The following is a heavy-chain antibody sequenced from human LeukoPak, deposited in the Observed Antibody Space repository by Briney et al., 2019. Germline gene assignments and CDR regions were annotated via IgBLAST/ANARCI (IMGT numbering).Heavy chain of an antibody. CDR3: AKNRNGDYAQYFEY. CDR1: VFTFSSHA. CDR2: ISGSGGRT. J-gene: IGHJ4*02. D-gene: IGHD4-17*01. Sequence: GGTPRLSCAVSVFTFSSHAMSWVREGPGKGREWVSAISGSGGRTYYADSMKGEFTISRDNSKNTVYLQMNSLRVEDTAVYYCAKNRNGDYAQYFEYWGQGTMVTVSS. V-gene: IGHV3-23*01.